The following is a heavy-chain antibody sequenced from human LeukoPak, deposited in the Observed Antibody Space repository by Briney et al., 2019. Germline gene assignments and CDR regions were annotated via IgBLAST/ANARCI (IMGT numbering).Heavy chain of an antibody. Sequence: PSETLSLTCTVSGGSISSSSYYWGWIRQPPGKGLEWIGSIYYSGSTYYNPSLKSRVTISVDTSKNQFSLKLSSVTAADTAVYYCARLGSPVVPAAFNPWGQGTLVTVSS. CDR3: ARLGSPVVPAAFNP. J-gene: IGHJ5*02. V-gene: IGHV4-39*01. CDR1: GGSISSSSYY. CDR2: IYYSGST. D-gene: IGHD2-2*01.